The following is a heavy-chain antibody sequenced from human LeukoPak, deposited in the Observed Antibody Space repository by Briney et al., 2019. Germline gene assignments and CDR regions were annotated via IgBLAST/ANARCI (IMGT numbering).Heavy chain of an antibody. CDR1: GHTFTGYY. Sequence: ASVKVSCKASGHTFTGYYMHWVRQAPGQGLEWMGWINPNSGGTNYAQKFQGRVTMTRDTSISTAYMELSRLRSDDTAVYYCARDYKRIAAARGKFDPWGQGTLVTVSS. D-gene: IGHD6-13*01. CDR3: ARDYKRIAAARGKFDP. V-gene: IGHV1-2*02. J-gene: IGHJ5*02. CDR2: INPNSGGT.